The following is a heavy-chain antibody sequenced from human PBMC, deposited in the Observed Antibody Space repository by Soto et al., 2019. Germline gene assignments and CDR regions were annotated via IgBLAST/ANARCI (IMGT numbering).Heavy chain of an antibody. Sequence: QVQLVESGGGVVQPGRSLRLSCAASGFTFSSYGMHWVRQAPGKGLEWVAVILDDGSNKYYADSVKGRFIISRDNSKNTLYLQRNSLRAEDTAVYYCAKEWVYDSSGWSFDYWGQGTLVTVSS. D-gene: IGHD3-22*01. CDR3: AKEWVYDSSGWSFDY. J-gene: IGHJ4*02. V-gene: IGHV3-30*18. CDR2: ILDDGSNK. CDR1: GFTFSSYG.